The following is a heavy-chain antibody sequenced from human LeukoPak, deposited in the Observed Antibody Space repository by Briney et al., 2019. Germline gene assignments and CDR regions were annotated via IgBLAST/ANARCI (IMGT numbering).Heavy chain of an antibody. J-gene: IGHJ6*03. CDR1: GFTFSSYG. Sequence: PGGSLRLSCAASGFTFSSYGMHWVRQAPGKGLEWVAFIRYDGSNKYYADSVKGRFTISRDNSKNTLYLQMNSLRAEDTAVYYCAKDVSTYYYYYMDVWGKGTTVTISS. V-gene: IGHV3-30*02. CDR3: AKDVSTYYYYYMDV. CDR2: IRYDGSNK. D-gene: IGHD2-2*01.